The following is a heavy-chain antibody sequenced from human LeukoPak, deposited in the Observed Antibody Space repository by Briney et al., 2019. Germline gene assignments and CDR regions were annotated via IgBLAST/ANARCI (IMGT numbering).Heavy chain of an antibody. Sequence: ASVKVSCKASGYTFTHHGISWVRQAPGQGLEWMGWISCYNGDTHYAQKFQGRVTMTTGKSTSTAYMEVRSLRSDDTAVYYCARDPSNTSGYYAYFDNWGQGTLVTVSS. CDR3: ARDPSNTSGYYAYFDN. V-gene: IGHV1-18*01. D-gene: IGHD6-19*01. CDR1: GYTFTHHG. CDR2: ISCYNGDT. J-gene: IGHJ4*02.